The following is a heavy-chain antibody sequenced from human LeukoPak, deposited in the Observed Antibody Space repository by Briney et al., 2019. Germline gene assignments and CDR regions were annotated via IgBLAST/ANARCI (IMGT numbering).Heavy chain of an antibody. V-gene: IGHV3-53*01. CDR1: GFTVSSNY. J-gene: IGHJ1*01. CDR3: ARDQYTSNWYVHH. D-gene: IGHD4-11*01. Sequence: PGGSQRLSCAASGFTVSSNYMSWVRQAPGKGLEWVSLISSVGSTYYADSVKGRFTISRDNSKNTLYLQMNSLRAEDTAVYYCARDQYTSNWYVHHWGQGTLVTVS. CDR2: ISSVGST.